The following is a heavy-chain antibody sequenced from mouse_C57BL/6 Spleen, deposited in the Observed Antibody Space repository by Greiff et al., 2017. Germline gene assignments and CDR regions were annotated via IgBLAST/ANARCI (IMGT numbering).Heavy chain of an antibody. CDR2: ISNLAYSN. D-gene: IGHD4-1*01. CDR3: ARQTGSNYFDY. J-gene: IGHJ2*01. V-gene: IGHV5-15*01. CDR1: GFTFSDYG. Sequence: EVKVVESGGGLVQPGGSLKLSCAASGFTFSDYGMAWVRQAPRKGPEWVAFISNLAYSNYYADTVTGRFTISRENAKNTLYLEMSSLRSEDTAMYYCARQTGSNYFDYWGQGTTLTVSS.